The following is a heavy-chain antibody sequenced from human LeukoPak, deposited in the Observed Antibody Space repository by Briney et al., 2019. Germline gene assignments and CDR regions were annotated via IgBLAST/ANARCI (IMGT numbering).Heavy chain of an antibody. CDR1: GLTFSTYA. V-gene: IGHV3-23*01. CDR3: AKDGRGGDRQQLEH. Sequence: GGSLRLSCAASGLTFSTYAMSWVRQAPGEGLEWVSTISGSGGTYYADSVKGRFTISRDNSKNTLYLQMNSLRAEDTAVYYCAKDGRGGDRQQLEHWGQGTLVTVSS. D-gene: IGHD6-13*01. CDR2: ISGSGGT. J-gene: IGHJ4*02.